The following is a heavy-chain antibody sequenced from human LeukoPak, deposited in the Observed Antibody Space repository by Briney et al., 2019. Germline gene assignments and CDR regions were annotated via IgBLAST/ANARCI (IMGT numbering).Heavy chain of an antibody. CDR1: GFTFDDYA. CDR2: ISWNSGSI. Sequence: GRSLRLSCAASGFTFDDYAMHWVRHAPGKGLEWVSGISWNSGSIGYADSVKGRFTISRDNAKNPLYLQMNSLRAEDTALYYCAKGYCSSTSCYHFDYWGQGTLVTVSS. J-gene: IGHJ4*02. V-gene: IGHV3-9*01. CDR3: AKGYCSSTSCYHFDY. D-gene: IGHD2-2*01.